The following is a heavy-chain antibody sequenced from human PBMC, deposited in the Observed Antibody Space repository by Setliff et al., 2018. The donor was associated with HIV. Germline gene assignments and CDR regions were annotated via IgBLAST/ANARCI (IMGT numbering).Heavy chain of an antibody. CDR3: AKVDTAMVVHYYDSSGYLRPFDS. D-gene: IGHD3-22*01. V-gene: IGHV3-7*03. CDR1: GFTFSSCW. Sequence: GGSLRLSCAASGFTFSSCWVTWVRQGPGKGLEWVANIKQDGSEKYYVDSVKGRFTISRDNAKNSLYLQMNSLRAEDTAVYYCAKVDTAMVVHYYDSSGYLRPFDSWGQGTLVTVSS. J-gene: IGHJ4*02. CDR2: IKQDGSEK.